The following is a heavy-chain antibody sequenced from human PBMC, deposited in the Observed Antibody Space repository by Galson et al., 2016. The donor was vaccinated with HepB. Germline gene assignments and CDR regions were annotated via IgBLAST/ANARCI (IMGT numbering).Heavy chain of an antibody. CDR3: ARDFNPPPTSGQHSPDY. D-gene: IGHD1-14*01. J-gene: IGHJ4*02. CDR2: ISYDGSHE. Sequence: SLRLSCAASGFTFSNYAMHWVRQAPGKGLEWVAVISYDGSHEFYADAVRGQFTISRDNSKNTLYLQMKSLRPDDTAVYYCARDFNPPPTSGQHSPDYWGQGTLVTVST. CDR1: GFTFSNYA. V-gene: IGHV3-30*04.